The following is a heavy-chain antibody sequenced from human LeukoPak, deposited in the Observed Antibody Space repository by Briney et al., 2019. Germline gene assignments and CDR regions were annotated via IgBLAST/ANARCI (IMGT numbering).Heavy chain of an antibody. CDR3: ARGGEYSSEYNWFDP. V-gene: IGHV4-34*01. CDR1: GGSFSGYY. D-gene: IGHD6-25*01. CDR2: INHSGST. J-gene: IGHJ5*02. Sequence: SETLSLTCAVYGGSFSGYYWSWIRQPPGKGLEWIGEINHSGSTNYNPSLKSRVTISVDTSKNQFSLKLSSVTAADTAVYYCARGGEYSSEYNWFDPWGQGTLVTVSS.